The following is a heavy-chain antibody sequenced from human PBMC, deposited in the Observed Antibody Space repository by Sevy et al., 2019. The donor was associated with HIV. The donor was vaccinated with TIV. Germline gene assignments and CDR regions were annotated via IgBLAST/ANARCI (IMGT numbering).Heavy chain of an antibody. D-gene: IGHD5-18*01. CDR2: ISSSSSYI. CDR1: GFTFSSYS. V-gene: IGHV3-21*01. Sequence: GGSLRLSYAASGFTFSSYSMSWVRQAPGKGLEWVSSISSSSSYIYYADSVKGRFTISRDNAKNSLYLQMNSLRAEDTAVYYCARLRARGYSYGSLDYWGQGTLVTVSS. CDR3: ARLRARGYSYGSLDY. J-gene: IGHJ4*02.